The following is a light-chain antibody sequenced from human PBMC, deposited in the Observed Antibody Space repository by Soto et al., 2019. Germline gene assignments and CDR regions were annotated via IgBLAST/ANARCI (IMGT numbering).Light chain of an antibody. CDR3: QQYNNWPWT. V-gene: IGKV3-15*01. J-gene: IGKJ1*01. Sequence: EIVMTQSPATLSVSPGGRATLSCRASQSISDTLAWYQQKPGQAPRLLIHGASTRATGFPARFSGSGSGTDFTLTIRSLQSEDFAVYYCQQYNNWPWTFRQGTKVEIK. CDR2: GAS. CDR1: QSISDT.